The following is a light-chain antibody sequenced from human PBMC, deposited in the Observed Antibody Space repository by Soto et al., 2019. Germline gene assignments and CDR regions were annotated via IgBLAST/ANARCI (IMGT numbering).Light chain of an antibody. V-gene: IGKV3-20*01. Sequence: EIVLTQSPCTLSLSPGDRAILSCRASQSLLNNYLAWYQQKPGQAPRLLFIGASIRSNGVPERFSGSGYGTDFTLTINRVEPEDFAVYWCQQYGSSPVTFGQGTRLEIK. J-gene: IGKJ5*01. CDR3: QQYGSSPVT. CDR1: QSLLNNY. CDR2: GAS.